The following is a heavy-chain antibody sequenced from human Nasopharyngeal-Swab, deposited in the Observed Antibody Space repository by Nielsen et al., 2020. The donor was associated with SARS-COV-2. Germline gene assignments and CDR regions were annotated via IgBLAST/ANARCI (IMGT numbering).Heavy chain of an antibody. Sequence: GGSLRLSCVASGFTNVIHWVRQPPGKGLEWVAHIKQGGSEQFYVDSVKGRFTISRDDAKNSVYLQMNSLRAEDTAVYYCARESVVTGMDDATDIWGQGTMVTVSS. CDR3: ARESVVTGMDDATDI. CDR2: IKQGGSEQ. V-gene: IGHV3-7*04. CDR1: GFTNVIH. D-gene: IGHD2-21*02. J-gene: IGHJ3*02.